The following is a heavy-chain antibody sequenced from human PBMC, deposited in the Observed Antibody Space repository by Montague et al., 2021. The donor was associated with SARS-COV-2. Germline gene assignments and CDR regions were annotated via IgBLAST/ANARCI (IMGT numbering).Heavy chain of an antibody. CDR3: ARDRTADDYDDYETAGYSYYYGMDV. D-gene: IGHD4-17*01. CDR2: INHSGIT. V-gene: IGHV4-34*01. J-gene: IGHJ6*02. CDR1: GGSFRSYY. Sequence: SETLSLTCAVNGGSFRSYYWSWIRQSPGKGLEWIAEINHSGITNYNPSLKSRVTISVDTSKNQFSLKLSSVTAADTAVYYCARDRTADDYDDYETAGYSYYYGMDVWGQGTTVTVSS.